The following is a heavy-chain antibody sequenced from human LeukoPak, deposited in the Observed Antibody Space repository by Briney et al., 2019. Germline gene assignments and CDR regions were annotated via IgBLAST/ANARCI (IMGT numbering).Heavy chain of an antibody. J-gene: IGHJ5*02. D-gene: IGHD2-21*02. CDR1: GGTFSSYA. Sequence: VASVKVSCKASGGTFSSYAISWVRQAPGQGLEWMGGIIPIFGTANYAQKFQGRVTITTDESTSTAYMELSRLRSEDTAVYYCARSLVCGGDCYSYSTNWFDPWGQGTLVTVSS. CDR3: ARSLVCGGDCYSYSTNWFDP. V-gene: IGHV1-69*05. CDR2: IIPIFGTA.